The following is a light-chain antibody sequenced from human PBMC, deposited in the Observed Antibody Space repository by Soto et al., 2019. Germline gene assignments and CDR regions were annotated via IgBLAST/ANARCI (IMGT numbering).Light chain of an antibody. CDR3: QAWDSNTANVV. V-gene: IGLV3-1*01. J-gene: IGLJ2*01. CDR1: KLGDKY. CDR2: QDI. Sequence: SYELTQPPSVSVSPGQTATITCSGDKLGDKYACWYQQKPGQSPVLVIYQDIKRPSGIPERFSGSNSGNTATLTISGTQAMDEADYYCQAWDSNTANVVFGGGTQLTVL.